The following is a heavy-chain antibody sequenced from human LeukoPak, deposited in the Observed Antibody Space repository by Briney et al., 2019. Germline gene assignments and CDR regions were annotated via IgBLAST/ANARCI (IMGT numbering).Heavy chain of an antibody. Sequence: GASVKVSCKASNYTFISYSITWVRQAPGQGLEWMGWINTNTGNPTYAQGFTGRFVFSLDTSVSTAYLQISSLKAEDTAVYYCARAGLYQQLYYMDVWGKGTTVTVSS. J-gene: IGHJ6*03. D-gene: IGHD6-13*01. V-gene: IGHV7-4-1*02. CDR2: INTNTGNP. CDR1: NYTFISYS. CDR3: ARAGLYQQLYYMDV.